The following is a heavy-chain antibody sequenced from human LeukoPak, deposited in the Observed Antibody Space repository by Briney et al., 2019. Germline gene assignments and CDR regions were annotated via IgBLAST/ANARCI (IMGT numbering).Heavy chain of an antibody. D-gene: IGHD3-10*01. Sequence: SETLSLTCTVSGGSIRSYYWSWIRQPAGKGLEWIGRIYTTGSTNYNPSLKSRVTMSVDTSKNQFSLKLSSVTAADTAVYYCARLTNYGSGSWIDYWGQGTLVPVSS. J-gene: IGHJ4*02. CDR3: ARLTNYGSGSWIDY. CDR2: IYTTGST. CDR1: GGSIRSYY. V-gene: IGHV4-4*07.